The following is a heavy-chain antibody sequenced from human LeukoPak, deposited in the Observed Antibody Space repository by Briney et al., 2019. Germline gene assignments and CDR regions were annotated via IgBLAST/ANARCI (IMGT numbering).Heavy chain of an antibody. CDR1: GDSVSSNSVT. J-gene: IGHJ4*02. CDR3: ARADTSAFDY. V-gene: IGHV6-1*01. Sequence: SQTLSLTCAISGDSVSSNSVTWNWIRQSPSRGLEWLGRTYYRSTWYNDYAVSVKSRITINPDTSKNQFSLQLNSVTPEDTAVYYCARADTSAFDYWGQGTLVTVSS. CDR2: TYYRSTWYN. D-gene: IGHD5-18*01.